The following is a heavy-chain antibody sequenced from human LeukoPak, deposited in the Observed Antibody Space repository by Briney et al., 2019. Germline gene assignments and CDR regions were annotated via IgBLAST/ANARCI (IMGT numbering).Heavy chain of an antibody. V-gene: IGHV4-31*03. D-gene: IGHD6-19*01. CDR2: IYYSGST. J-gene: IGHJ4*02. CDR3: ARLSSRWYFSPDY. Sequence: SETLSLTSTVPGGSISSGDYYWSWIRQHPGKGLEWIGYIYYSGSTYYNPSLKRRVTISVDTSKNQFSLNLSSVTAADTAVYYCARLSSRWYFSPDYWGQGTLVTVSS. CDR1: GGSISSGDYY.